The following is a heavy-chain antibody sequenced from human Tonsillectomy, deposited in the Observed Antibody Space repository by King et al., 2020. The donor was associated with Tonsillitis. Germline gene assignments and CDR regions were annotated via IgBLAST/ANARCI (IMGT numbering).Heavy chain of an antibody. V-gene: IGHV3-23*01. CDR3: AKDNSTRDFYDSSGPEGFDY. J-gene: IGHJ4*02. CDR1: GCTFSNYA. D-gene: IGHD3-22*01. CDR2: ISGSGVRT. Sequence: VQLLESGGGLVQPGGSLRLSCAASGCTFSNYAMIGVRQSPGKGLEWFSGISGSGVRTYDADSVRGRFTISRDNSKNTLYLQMNSLRPEDTAVYYCAKDNSTRDFYDSSGPEGFDYWGQGTLVTVSS.